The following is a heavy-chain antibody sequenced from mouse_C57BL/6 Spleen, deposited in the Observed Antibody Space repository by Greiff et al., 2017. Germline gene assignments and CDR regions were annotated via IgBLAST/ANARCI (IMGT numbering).Heavy chain of an antibody. CDR3: ARHYGSRMDY. J-gene: IGHJ4*01. CDR1: GYTFTSYW. CDR2: IDPSDSYT. D-gene: IGHD1-1*01. Sequence: VQLQQPGAELVKPGASVKLSCKASGYTFTSYWMQWVKQRPGQGLEWIGEIDPSDSYTNYNQKFKGKATLPIDTSSSTAYMQRSSLTSEDSAVYYCARHYGSRMDYWGQGTSVTVSS. V-gene: IGHV1-50*01.